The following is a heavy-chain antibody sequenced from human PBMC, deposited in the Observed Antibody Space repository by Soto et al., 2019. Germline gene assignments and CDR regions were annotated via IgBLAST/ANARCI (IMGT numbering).Heavy chain of an antibody. V-gene: IGHV1-69*13. CDR3: ARAPQQYYDLTRYYYYGMDV. Sequence: ASVKVSCKASGGTFSSYAISWVRQAPGQGLEWMGGIIPIFGTANYAQKFQGRVTITADESTSTAYMELSSLRSEDTAVYYCARAPQQYYDLTRYYYYGMDVWGQGTTVTVSS. J-gene: IGHJ6*02. D-gene: IGHD3-3*01. CDR1: GGTFSSYA. CDR2: IIPIFGTA.